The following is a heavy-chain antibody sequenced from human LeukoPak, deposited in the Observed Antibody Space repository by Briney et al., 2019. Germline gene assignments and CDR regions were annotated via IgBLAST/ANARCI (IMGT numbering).Heavy chain of an antibody. CDR2: ISGTTSGT. CDR1: GFTFSTCA. Sequence: PGGSLRLSCAASGFTFSTCAMSWVRQAPGKGLEWVSGISGTTSGTYYADSVKGRFTISRDNSKNTLFLQVNSLRAEDTAVYYCAKVRTYFYHGLDVWDQGTTVTVSS. D-gene: IGHD1-14*01. V-gene: IGHV3-23*01. J-gene: IGHJ6*02. CDR3: AKVRTYFYHGLDV.